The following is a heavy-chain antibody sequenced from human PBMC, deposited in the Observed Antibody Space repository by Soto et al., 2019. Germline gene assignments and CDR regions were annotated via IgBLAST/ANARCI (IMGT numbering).Heavy chain of an antibody. J-gene: IGHJ6*02. D-gene: IGHD2-8*02. CDR3: ATSVGIAPTGEDGMDV. CDR1: GGTFSIYG. CDR2: IIPILTTP. V-gene: IGHV1-69*01. Sequence: QVQLVQSGAEVKKTGSSVKVSCKASGGTFSIYGFSWVRQAPGQGPEWRGGIIPILTTPNYAQKFQGRVTIVADESTTTVYMELSSPKFEDTGVYYCATSVGIAPTGEDGMDVWDQGTSVTVAS.